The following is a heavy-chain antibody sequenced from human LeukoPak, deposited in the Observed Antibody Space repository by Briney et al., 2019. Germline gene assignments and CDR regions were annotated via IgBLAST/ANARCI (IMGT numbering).Heavy chain of an antibody. CDR3: ASSPYCSSTSCYRFYDGNDAFDI. V-gene: IGHV4-4*09. CDR2: IYTSGST. D-gene: IGHD2-2*01. CDR1: GGSITSYY. Sequence: KPSETLSLTCTVSGGSITSYYWSWIRQPPGKGLEWIGYIYTSGSTNYNPSLKSRVTISVDTSKNQFSLKLNSVTAADMAVYYCASSPYCSSTSCYRFYDGNDAFDIWGQGTMVTVSS. J-gene: IGHJ3*02.